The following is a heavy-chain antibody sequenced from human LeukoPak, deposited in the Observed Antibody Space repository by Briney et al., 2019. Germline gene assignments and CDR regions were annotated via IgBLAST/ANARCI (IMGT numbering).Heavy chain of an antibody. CDR1: GYTFTGYY. CDR2: INPNSGGT. D-gene: IGHD1-26*01. CDR3: ARRPYSGSLFDY. Sequence: GASVKVSCKASGYTFTGYYMHWVRQAPGQGLEWMGWINPNSGGTNYAQKFQGRVTMTRDTSTSTAYMELRSLRSDDTAVYYCARRPYSGSLFDYWGQGTLVTVPS. V-gene: IGHV1-2*02. J-gene: IGHJ4*02.